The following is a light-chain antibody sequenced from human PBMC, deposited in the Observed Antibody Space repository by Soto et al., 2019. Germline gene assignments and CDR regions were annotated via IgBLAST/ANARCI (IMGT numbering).Light chain of an antibody. J-gene: IGKJ4*01. CDR3: QQSLT. CDR1: QSVSSN. V-gene: IGKV3-15*01. Sequence: EIVMTQSPATLSVSPGERATLSCRASQSVSSNLAWYQQKPGQAPRLLIDGASTRATGIPARFSGSGSGTEFTLTISSLQSEDFAVYYCQQSLTFGGGTKVEIK. CDR2: GAS.